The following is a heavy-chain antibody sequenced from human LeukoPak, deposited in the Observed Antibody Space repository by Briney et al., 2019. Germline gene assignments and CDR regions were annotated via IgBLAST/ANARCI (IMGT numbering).Heavy chain of an antibody. D-gene: IGHD1-1*01. CDR2: IKPNNGDT. CDR1: GYTFTVYY. J-gene: IGHJ4*02. CDR3: ARTTPFDY. Sequence: GASVNVSSKASGYTFTVYYLHWVRQAPGQGLEWMGWIKPNNGDTNYAQKFQGRVTMTRDTSISTGYIELSRLRCEDTAVYYCARTTPFDYWGQGTLVTVSS. V-gene: IGHV1-2*02.